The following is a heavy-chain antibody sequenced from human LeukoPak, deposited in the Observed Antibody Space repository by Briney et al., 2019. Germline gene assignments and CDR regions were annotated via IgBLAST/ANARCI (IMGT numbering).Heavy chain of an antibody. CDR2: ISPNSGGT. J-gene: IGHJ2*01. V-gene: IGHV1-2*02. CDR3: AIQPWGSGNNWYFDL. D-gene: IGHD7-27*01. CDR1: GYTFTAYY. Sequence: ASVQVSCKASGYTFTAYYIHWVRQAPGQGLAWMGWISPNSGGTDYAQKFQGRVTMTRDPSISTTDVELSSLTSDDTAVYYCAIQPWGSGNNWYFDLWGRGTLVTVS.